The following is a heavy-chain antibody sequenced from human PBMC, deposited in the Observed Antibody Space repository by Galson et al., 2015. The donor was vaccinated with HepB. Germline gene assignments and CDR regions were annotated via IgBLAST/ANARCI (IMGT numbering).Heavy chain of an antibody. CDR2: INPNSGGT. D-gene: IGHD2-2*01. J-gene: IGHJ4*02. CDR3: AREQYCSSTSCYSFDY. CDR1: GYTFTGYY. Sequence: SVKVSCKASGYTFTGYYMHWVRQAPGQGLEWMGWINPNSGGTNYAQKFQGRVTMTRDTSISTAYMELSKLRSDDTAVYYCAREQYCSSTSCYSFDYWGQGTLVTVSS. V-gene: IGHV1-2*02.